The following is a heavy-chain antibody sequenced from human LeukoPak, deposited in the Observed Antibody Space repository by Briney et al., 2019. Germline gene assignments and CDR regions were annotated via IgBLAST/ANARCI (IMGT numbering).Heavy chain of an antibody. D-gene: IGHD2-2*01. Sequence: SETLSLTCAISGGSINNYYWSWIRQPPGKGLEWIGYIYHSGSTYYNPSLKSRVTISVDRSKNQFSLKLSSVTAADTAVYYCAREEGSPYCSSTSCYGGWFDPWGQGTLVTVSS. J-gene: IGHJ5*02. V-gene: IGHV4-30-2*01. CDR2: IYHSGST. CDR3: AREEGSPYCSSTSCYGGWFDP. CDR1: GGSINNYY.